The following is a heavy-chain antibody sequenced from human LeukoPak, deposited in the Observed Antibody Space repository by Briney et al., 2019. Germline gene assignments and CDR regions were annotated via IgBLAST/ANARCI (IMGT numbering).Heavy chain of an antibody. J-gene: IGHJ4*02. CDR2: INTNTGNP. CDR1: GYTFTKYG. V-gene: IGHV7-4-1*02. CDR3: AKKYCSSASCYFDY. D-gene: IGHD2-2*01. Sequence: VASVKVSCKASGYTFTKYGMNWVRQAPGQGLEWMGWINTNTGNPTYAQDFTGRFVFSLDTSVSTAYLQISSLKAEDTAVYYCAKKYCSSASCYFDYWGQGTLVTVSS.